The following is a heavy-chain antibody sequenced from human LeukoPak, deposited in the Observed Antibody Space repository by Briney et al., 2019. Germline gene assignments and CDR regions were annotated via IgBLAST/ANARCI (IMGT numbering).Heavy chain of an antibody. D-gene: IGHD1-26*01. CDR1: GFTFDDYA. Sequence: SGGSLRLSCAASGFTFDDYAMHWVRQAPGKGLEWVSGISWNSGSIGYADSVKGRFTISRDNAKNSLYLQMNSLRTEDTAFYYCAKDMGPYIVGATPFDHWGQGTLVTVSS. CDR3: AKDMGPYIVGATPFDH. CDR2: ISWNSGSI. V-gene: IGHV3-9*01. J-gene: IGHJ4*02.